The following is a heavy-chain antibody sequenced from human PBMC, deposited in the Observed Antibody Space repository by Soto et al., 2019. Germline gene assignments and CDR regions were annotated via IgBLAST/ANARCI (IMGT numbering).Heavy chain of an antibody. V-gene: IGHV4-59*01. CDR2: IYYSGST. CDR3: ARGYCSGGSCYPVLI. CDR1: GGSISSYY. Sequence: SETLSLTCTVSGGSISSYYWSWIRQPPGKGLEWIGYIYYSGSTNYNPSLKSRVTISVDTSKNQFSLKLSSVTAADTAVYYCARGYCSGGSCYPVLIWGQGTLVTVSS. J-gene: IGHJ4*02. D-gene: IGHD2-15*01.